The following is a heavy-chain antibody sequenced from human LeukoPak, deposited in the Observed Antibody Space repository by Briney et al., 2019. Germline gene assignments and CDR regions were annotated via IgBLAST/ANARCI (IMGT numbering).Heavy chain of an antibody. D-gene: IGHD5-18*01. CDR2: ISSSSSYI. CDR3: ARDPTYSHGSPYYFDY. V-gene: IGHV3-21*01. Sequence: TGGSLRLSCAASGFTFSSYSMNWVRQAPGKGLEWVSSISSSSSYIYYADSVKGRFTISRDNAKNSLYLQMNSLRAEDTAVYYCARDPTYSHGSPYYFDYWGQGTLVTVSS. J-gene: IGHJ4*02. CDR1: GFTFSSYS.